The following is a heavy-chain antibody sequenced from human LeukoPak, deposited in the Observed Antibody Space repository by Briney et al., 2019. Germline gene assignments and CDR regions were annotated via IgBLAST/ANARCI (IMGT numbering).Heavy chain of an antibody. J-gene: IGHJ6*02. CDR3: ATYYDFWSGYSYYYGMDV. Sequence: GXQAPGXXXEXXXWINPNSGGTNYAQKFQGRVTMTRDTSISTAYMELSRLRSDDTAVYYCATYYDFWSGYSYYYGMDVWGQGTTVTVSS. D-gene: IGHD3-3*01. V-gene: IGHV1-2*02. CDR2: INPNSGGT.